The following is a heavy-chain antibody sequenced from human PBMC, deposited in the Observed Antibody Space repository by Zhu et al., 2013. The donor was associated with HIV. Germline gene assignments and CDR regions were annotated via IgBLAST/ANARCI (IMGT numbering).Heavy chain of an antibody. D-gene: IGHD3-10*01. J-gene: IGHJ3*02. V-gene: IGHV4-30-2*01. CDR2: VYHSGST. CDR1: GGSISSGGYS. Sequence: QVQLQESGSGLVKPSQTLSLTCAVSGGSISSGGYSWSWIRQPPGEGPGSGLGYVYHSGSTYYNPSLKSRVTISVDRSKDQFSLKLSSVTAADTAVYYCASSRGEDAFDIWGQGTMVTVSS. CDR3: ASSRGEDAFDI.